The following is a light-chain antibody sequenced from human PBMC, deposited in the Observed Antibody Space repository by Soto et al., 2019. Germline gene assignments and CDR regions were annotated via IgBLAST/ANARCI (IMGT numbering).Light chain of an antibody. CDR2: KDS. V-gene: IGLV3-25*03. J-gene: IGLJ1*01. CDR3: QSADSSGTYV. CDR1: ALPKQY. Sequence: YELTQPPSVSVSPGQTARITCSGDALPKQYAYWYQQKPGQAPVLVIYKDSERPSGIPERFSGSSSGTTVTLTISGVQAEDEADYYCQSADSSGTYVFGTGTKLTVL.